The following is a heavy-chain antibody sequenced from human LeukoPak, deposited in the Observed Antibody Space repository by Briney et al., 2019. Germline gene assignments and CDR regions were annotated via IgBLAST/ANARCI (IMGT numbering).Heavy chain of an antibody. J-gene: IGHJ4*02. CDR1: GFTFSDYY. CDR2: ISSSGSTI. V-gene: IGHV3-11*04. Sequence: GGSLRLSCAASGFTFSDYYMSWIRQAPGKGLEWVSYISSSGSTIYYADSVKGRFTISRDKAKNTVYLQVNSLRSEDTAVYYCARDPVTTWGYFDYWGQGTLVTVSS. CDR3: ARDPVTTWGYFDY. D-gene: IGHD4-17*01.